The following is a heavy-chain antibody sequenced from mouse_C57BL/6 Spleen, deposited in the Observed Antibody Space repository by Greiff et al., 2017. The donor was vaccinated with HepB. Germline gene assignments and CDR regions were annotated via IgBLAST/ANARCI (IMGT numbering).Heavy chain of an antibody. CDR2: ISSGSSTI. Sequence: DVQRVESGGGLVKPGGSLKLSCAASGFTFSDYGMHWVRQAPEKGLEWVAYISSGSSTIYYADTVKGRFTISRDNAKNTLFLQMTSLRSEDTAMYYCARQGTTVVPYYAMDYWGQGTSVTVSS. J-gene: IGHJ4*01. CDR3: ARQGTTVVPYYAMDY. D-gene: IGHD1-1*01. V-gene: IGHV5-17*01. CDR1: GFTFSDYG.